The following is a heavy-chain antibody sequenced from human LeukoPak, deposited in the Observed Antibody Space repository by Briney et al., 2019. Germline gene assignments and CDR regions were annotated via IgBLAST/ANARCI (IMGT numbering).Heavy chain of an antibody. J-gene: IGHJ4*02. Sequence: SETLSLTCTVSGGSISSSSYYWGLIRQPPGKWLEWIGSIYYSGSTYYNPSLKSRVTISVDTSKNQFSLKLSSVTAADTAVYYCAQLENYYGSGSYSYYWGQGTLVTVSS. D-gene: IGHD3-10*01. CDR2: IYYSGST. CDR3: AQLENYYGSGSYSYY. V-gene: IGHV4-39*01. CDR1: GGSISSSSYY.